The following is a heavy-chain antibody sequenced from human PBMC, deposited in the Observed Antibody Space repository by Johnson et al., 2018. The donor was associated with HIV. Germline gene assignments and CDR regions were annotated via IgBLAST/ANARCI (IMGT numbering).Heavy chain of an antibody. V-gene: IGHV3-66*01. CDR1: GFTFSDYY. Sequence: VQLVESGGGLVKPGGSLRLSCAVSGFTFSDYYMSWVRQAPGKGLEWVSAIYSGGTTYYADSVKGRFTISRDNSKSTLYLQMNSLRAEDTAVYYCARWVMVRGREGFDVWGQGTMVTVSS. D-gene: IGHD3-10*01. J-gene: IGHJ3*01. CDR2: IYSGGTT. CDR3: ARWVMVRGREGFDV.